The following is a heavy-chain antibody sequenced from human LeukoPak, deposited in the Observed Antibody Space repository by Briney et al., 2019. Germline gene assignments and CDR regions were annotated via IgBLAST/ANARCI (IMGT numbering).Heavy chain of an antibody. CDR3: TRDLSGSYSNWFDP. CDR1: GFTFGDYA. J-gene: IGHJ5*02. D-gene: IGHD1-26*01. CDR2: IRSKAYGGTT. Sequence: GGSLRLSCTASGFTFGDYAMSWVRQAPGKGLEWVGFIRSKAYGGTTEYAASVKGRFTISRDDSKSIAYLQMNSLKTEDTAVYYCTRDLSGSYSNWFDPWGQGTLVTVSS. V-gene: IGHV3-49*04.